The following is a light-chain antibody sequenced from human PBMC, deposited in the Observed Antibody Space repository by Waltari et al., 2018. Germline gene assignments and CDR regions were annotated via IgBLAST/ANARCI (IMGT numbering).Light chain of an antibody. Sequence: DIVVPQSPLSLPATPGEPASISCRSSQSLLHSNGNNYLDWYLQKPWQSPQLLIYLGSNRAYGVRDRFSGSGARTDFTLKISSVEAEDVGVYYWMQSLQAVWTFGQGTKV. V-gene: IGKV2-28*01. CDR1: QSLLHSNGNNY. CDR2: LGS. CDR3: MQSLQAVWT. J-gene: IGKJ1*01.